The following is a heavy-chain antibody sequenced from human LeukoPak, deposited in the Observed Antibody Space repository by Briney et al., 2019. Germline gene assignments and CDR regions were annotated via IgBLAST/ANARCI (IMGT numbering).Heavy chain of an antibody. CDR3: ARDMGTSFCTNGVCYVEAFDI. D-gene: IGHD2-8*01. CDR2: ISGYNGNT. V-gene: IGHV1-18*01. Sequence: ASVKVSCKASGYTFTSYGISWVRQAPGQGLEWMGWISGYNGNTNYAQKHQGRVTMTTDTSTSTAYMELRSLRSDDTAVYYCARDMGTSFCTNGVCYVEAFDIWGQGTMVTVSS. CDR1: GYTFTSYG. J-gene: IGHJ3*02.